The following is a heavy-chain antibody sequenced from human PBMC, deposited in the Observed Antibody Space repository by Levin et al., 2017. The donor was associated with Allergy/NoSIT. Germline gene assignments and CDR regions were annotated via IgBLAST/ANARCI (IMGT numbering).Heavy chain of an antibody. D-gene: IGHD4-23*01. Sequence: GGSLRLSCKASGGTFNDYAFSWVRQAPGQGLEWMGGIIPVYGTTNYAQKFQGRVTITADESTSTAYVEVSSLRSEDTAVYYCARDTTVVTPYYFYYVMDIWGQGTTVTVSS. CDR3: ARDTTVVTPYYFYYVMDI. CDR1: GGTFNDYA. CDR2: IIPVYGTT. J-gene: IGHJ6*02. V-gene: IGHV1-69*01.